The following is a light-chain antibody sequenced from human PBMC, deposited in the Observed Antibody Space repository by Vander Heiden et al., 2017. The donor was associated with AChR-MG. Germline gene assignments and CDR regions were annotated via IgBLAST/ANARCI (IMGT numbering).Light chain of an antibody. Sequence: QSVLTQPPSVSGAPGQGVTISCTGSNSNIGGGFDVHWYQQFPGTAPKLLIYTNNIRPSGVPDRFSGSKSGTSASLALTGLQAEDEADYYCQSFDSSLTAWVFGGGTKLTVL. CDR1: NSNIGGGFD. V-gene: IGLV1-40*01. J-gene: IGLJ3*02. CDR2: TNN. CDR3: QSFDSSLTAWV.